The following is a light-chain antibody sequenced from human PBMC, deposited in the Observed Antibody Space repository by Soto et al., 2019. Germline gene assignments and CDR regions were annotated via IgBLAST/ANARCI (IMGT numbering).Light chain of an antibody. Sequence: QSVLTQPPSASGTPGQRVTISCSGSSSNIGSETVNWYQQVPGTAPKLLIYANNQRLSGVPDRFSVSKSGTSASLAIGGLQSEDEADYYCAAWDDSLKGWVFGGGTKLTVL. J-gene: IGLJ3*02. CDR1: SSNIGSET. CDR2: ANN. V-gene: IGLV1-44*01. CDR3: AAWDDSLKGWV.